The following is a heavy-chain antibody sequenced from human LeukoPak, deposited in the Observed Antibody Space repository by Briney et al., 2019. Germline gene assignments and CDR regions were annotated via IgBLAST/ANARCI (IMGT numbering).Heavy chain of an antibody. CDR3: AREVGDVDTAMAGGFDY. D-gene: IGHD5-18*01. Sequence: QTPSHTCALSRDSLSSTRASRDWTRLSPSSGLEWLGRTYYESKWYNDYAVSVKSRITINPDTSKNQFSLQLNSVTPEDTAVYYCAREVGDVDTAMAGGFDYWGQGTLVTVSS. J-gene: IGHJ4*02. V-gene: IGHV6-1*01. CDR1: RDSLSSTRAS. CDR2: TYYESKWYN.